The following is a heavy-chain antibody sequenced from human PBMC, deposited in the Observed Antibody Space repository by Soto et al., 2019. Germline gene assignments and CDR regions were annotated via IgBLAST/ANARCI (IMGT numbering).Heavy chain of an antibody. V-gene: IGHV1-18*01. Sequence: QVQLVQSGAEVKKPGASVKVSCKASGYTVTSYGISWVRQAPGQGLEWMGWISAYNGNTNYAQKLQGRVTMTTDTSTSTAYMELRSLRSDDTAVYYCARAITGSGSWYALEYYYYGMDVWGQGTTVTVSS. CDR2: ISAYNGNT. D-gene: IGHD6-13*01. J-gene: IGHJ6*02. CDR3: ARAITGSGSWYALEYYYYGMDV. CDR1: GYTVTSYG.